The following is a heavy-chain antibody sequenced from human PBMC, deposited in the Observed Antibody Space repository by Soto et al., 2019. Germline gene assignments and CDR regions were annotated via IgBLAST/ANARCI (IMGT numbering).Heavy chain of an antibody. CDR2: IYSGGGT. CDR1: GFTVSGNY. J-gene: IGHJ4*02. D-gene: IGHD6-6*01. Sequence: EVQLVETGGGWIQPGGSLRLSCAASGFTVSGNYMSWGRQAPGKGLEWGSVIYSGGGTYYADSVKGRFTISRDNSKNTLYLQMNSRRAEDTAVYYCASTRGSSYDYWGQGTLVTVSS. V-gene: IGHV3-53*02. CDR3: ASTRGSSYDY.